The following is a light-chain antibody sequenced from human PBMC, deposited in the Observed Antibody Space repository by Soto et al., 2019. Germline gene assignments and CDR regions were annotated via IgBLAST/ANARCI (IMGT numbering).Light chain of an antibody. V-gene: IGKV3-20*01. J-gene: IGKJ2*01. Sequence: EIVLTQSPGTLSLSPGERATLSCRASQTVSTNYLAWYQQKPGQAPRLLVYGSYHRATGIADRFSGSGSGTDFTLTISRLEPEDFAVYYCQQYSSSYDTSLYTFGQGTKVDI. CDR2: GSY. CDR1: QTVSTNY. CDR3: QQYSSSYDTSLYT.